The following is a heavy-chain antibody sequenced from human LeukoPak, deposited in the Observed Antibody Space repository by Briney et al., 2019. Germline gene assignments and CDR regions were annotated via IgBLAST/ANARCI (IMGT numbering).Heavy chain of an antibody. CDR3: ARGGRYYYDSSGYQPPDY. V-gene: IGHV1-69*13. CDR1: GGTFSKCT. Sequence: SVTVSCTASGGTFSKCTISWVRQRPGQGLEWMGGITPLFGTANYAQKFQGRVTITADESASTAYMELSSLRSEDTAVYYCARGGRYYYDSSGYQPPDYWGQGTLVTVSS. J-gene: IGHJ4*02. CDR2: ITPLFGTA. D-gene: IGHD3-22*01.